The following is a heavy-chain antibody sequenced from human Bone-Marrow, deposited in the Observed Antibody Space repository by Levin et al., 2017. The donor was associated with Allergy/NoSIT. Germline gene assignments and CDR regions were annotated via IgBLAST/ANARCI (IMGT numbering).Heavy chain of an antibody. CDR3: AKGGLGYCSGGSCPIYFDY. CDR2: ISGSGGST. J-gene: IGHJ4*02. CDR1: GFTFSSYA. D-gene: IGHD2-15*01. V-gene: IGHV3-23*01. Sequence: GGSLRLSCAASGFTFSSYAMSWVRQAPGKGLEWVSAISGSGGSTYYADSVKGRFTISRDNSKNTLYLQMNSLRAEDTAVYYCAKGGLGYCSGGSCPIYFDYWGQGTLVTVSS.